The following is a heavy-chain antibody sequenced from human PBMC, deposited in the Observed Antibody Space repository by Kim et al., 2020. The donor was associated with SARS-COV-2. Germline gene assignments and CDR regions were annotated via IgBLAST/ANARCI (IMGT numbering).Heavy chain of an antibody. CDR1: GFTFSSYS. V-gene: IGHV3-48*02. D-gene: IGHD3-10*01. J-gene: IGHJ5*02. Sequence: GGSLRLSCAASGFTFSSYSMNWVRQAPGKGLEWVSYISSSSTIYYADSVKGRFTISRDNAKNSLYLQMNSLRDEDTAVYYCARDMGTGYYGSGSLINWFDPWGQGTLVTVSS. CDR2: ISSSSTI. CDR3: ARDMGTGYYGSGSLINWFDP.